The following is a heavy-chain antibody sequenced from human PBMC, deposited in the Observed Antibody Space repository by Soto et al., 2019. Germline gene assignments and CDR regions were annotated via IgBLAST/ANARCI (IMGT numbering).Heavy chain of an antibody. J-gene: IGHJ6*03. CDR1: GFTSISKY. Sequence: HPGGSLTLSGAASGFTSISKYMTWVPQPPGKGRKLVSTIHSGGRTYYADSVRGSFTISRATSENTVHHQTAGITAEATGVYYCAREDVVCDGGRSQGVPMDVWGKGTTVTVSS. D-gene: IGHD2-21*01. CDR2: IHSGGRT. V-gene: IGHV3-66*01. CDR3: AREDVVCDGGRSQGVPMDV.